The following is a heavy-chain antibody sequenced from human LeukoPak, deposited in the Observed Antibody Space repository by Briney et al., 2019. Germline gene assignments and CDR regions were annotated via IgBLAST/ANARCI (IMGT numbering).Heavy chain of an antibody. CDR2: IYHSGST. D-gene: IGHD6-19*01. V-gene: IGHV4-38-2*01. Sequence: SETLSLTCAVSGYSISSGYYWGWIRQPPGKGLEWIGSIYHSGSTYYNPSLKSRVTVSVDTSKNQFSLKLSSVTAADTAVYYCATSFSSGWSAFNIRDQGAMVTVSS. J-gene: IGHJ3*02. CDR3: ATSFSSGWSAFNI. CDR1: GYSISSGYY.